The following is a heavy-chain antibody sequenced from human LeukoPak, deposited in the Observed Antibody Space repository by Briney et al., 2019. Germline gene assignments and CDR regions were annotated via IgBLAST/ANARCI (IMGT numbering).Heavy chain of an antibody. V-gene: IGHV3-23*01. Sequence: GGSLRLSCAASGFTFSSYSMNWVRQAPGKGLEWVLAISGSGGSTYYADSVKGRFTISRDNSKNTLYLQMNSLRAEDTAVYYCAKVGASNPFDYWGQGTLVTVSS. J-gene: IGHJ4*02. D-gene: IGHD1-26*01. CDR1: GFTFSSYS. CDR3: AKVGASNPFDY. CDR2: ISGSGGST.